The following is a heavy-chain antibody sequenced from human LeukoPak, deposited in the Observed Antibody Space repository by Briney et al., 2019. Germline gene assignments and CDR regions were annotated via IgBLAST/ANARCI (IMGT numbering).Heavy chain of an antibody. D-gene: IGHD3-22*01. V-gene: IGHV3-74*01. CDR3: ARKALDYYDSSGYLDY. CDR2: IHSDGSST. CDR1: GFTFSAYW. Sequence: GGSLRLSCAASGFTFSAYWMHWVRQAPGKGLVWVSRIHSDGSSTSYAASVKGRFTISRDNAKNTLYLQMNSLRAEDTAVYYCARKALDYYDSSGYLDYWGQGTLVTVSS. J-gene: IGHJ4*02.